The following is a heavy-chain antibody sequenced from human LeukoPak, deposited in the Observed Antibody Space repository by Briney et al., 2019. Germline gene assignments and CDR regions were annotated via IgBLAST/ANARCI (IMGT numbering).Heavy chain of an antibody. CDR2: INPSGGST. CDR1: GYTFTDYY. CDR3: ATGDELRYFDWLPGDY. J-gene: IGHJ4*02. V-gene: IGHV1-46*01. D-gene: IGHD3-9*01. Sequence: ASVKVSCKTSGYTFTDYYMHWVRQAPGQGLEWMGIINPSGGSTSYAQKFQGRVTMTRDTSTSTVYMELSSLRSEDTAVYYCATGDELRYFDWLPGDYWGQGTLVTVSS.